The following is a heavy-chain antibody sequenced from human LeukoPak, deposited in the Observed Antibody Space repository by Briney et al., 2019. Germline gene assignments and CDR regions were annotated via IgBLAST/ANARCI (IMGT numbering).Heavy chain of an antibody. CDR3: AKGFMYTD. CDR1: GFTFDDYA. J-gene: IGHJ4*02. Sequence: GGSLRLSCAASGFTFDDYAMHWVRQAPGKGLEWVSGISWNSGSIGYADSVKGRFTIPRDNAKNSLYLQMNSLRAEDTALYYCAKGFMYTDWGQGTLVTVSS. CDR2: ISWNSGSI. D-gene: IGHD5-18*01. V-gene: IGHV3-9*01.